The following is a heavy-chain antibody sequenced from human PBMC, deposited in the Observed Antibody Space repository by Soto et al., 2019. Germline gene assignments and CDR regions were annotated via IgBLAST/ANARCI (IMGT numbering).Heavy chain of an antibody. CDR1: GFTFSSYG. Sequence: QVQLVESGGGVVQPGRSLRLSCAASGFTFSSYGMHWVRQAPGKGLEWVAVISYDGSNKYYADSVKGRFTISRDNSKNTLYLQMNSLRAEDTAVYYCSKVLGAVVTPDAFDIWGQGTMVTVSS. D-gene: IGHD2-21*02. CDR2: ISYDGSNK. CDR3: SKVLGAVVTPDAFDI. V-gene: IGHV3-30*18. J-gene: IGHJ3*02.